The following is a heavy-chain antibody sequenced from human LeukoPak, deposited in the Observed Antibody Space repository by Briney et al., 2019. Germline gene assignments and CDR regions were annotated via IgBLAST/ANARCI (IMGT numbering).Heavy chain of an antibody. CDR1: GFSFDDYT. CDR2: INWDGGST. Sequence: GGSLRLSCAASGFSFDDYTMHWVRQRPGKGLEWVSLINWDGGSTYYADSVKGRFIISRDTSKNSLYLQMHSLRADDTAFYYCAKDLGKVIAAAGTSAFDTWGRGTLVTVSS. V-gene: IGHV3-43*01. J-gene: IGHJ4*01. CDR3: AKDLGKVIAAAGTSAFDT. D-gene: IGHD6-13*01.